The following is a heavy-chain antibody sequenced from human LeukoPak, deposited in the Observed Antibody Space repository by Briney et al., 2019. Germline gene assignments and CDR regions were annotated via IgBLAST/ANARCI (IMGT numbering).Heavy chain of an antibody. D-gene: IGHD5-12*01. CDR1: GFTFTSYA. J-gene: IGHJ4*02. CDR2: VSGSGGST. V-gene: IGHV3-23*01. CDR3: AKGTREVADFDY. Sequence: GGSLRLSWAASGFTFTSYAMSWVRQAPRKGLAWVSVVSGSGGSTYYAASVKGRFTLSRDNSKNTLYLQIISLRAEDTAVYYCAKGTREVADFDYWGQGTLVTVSS.